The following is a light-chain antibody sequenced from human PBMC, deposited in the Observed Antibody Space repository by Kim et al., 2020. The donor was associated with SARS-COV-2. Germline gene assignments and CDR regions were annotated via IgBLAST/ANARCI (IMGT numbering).Light chain of an antibody. Sequence: DIQMTQSPSSLSASVGDRVTITCQASQDSIYYLNWYQQKPGKAPKLLIYDASNLETGVPSRFSGSGSGTDFTFTISSLQPDDIATYYCQQEKIFGQGTKLEI. V-gene: IGKV1-33*01. CDR1: QDSIYY. J-gene: IGKJ2*01. CDR3: QQEKI. CDR2: DAS.